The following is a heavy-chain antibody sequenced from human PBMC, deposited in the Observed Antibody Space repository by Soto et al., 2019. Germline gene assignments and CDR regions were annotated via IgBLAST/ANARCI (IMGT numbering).Heavy chain of an antibody. CDR3: AGGELLWFGGGYFDY. V-gene: IGHV1-3*01. CDR2: INAGNGNT. D-gene: IGHD3-10*01. J-gene: IGHJ4*02. Sequence: QVQLVQSGAEVKKPGASVKVSCKASGYTFTSYAMHWVRQAPGQRLEWMGWINAGNGNTKYSQKFQGRVTITRDTSASTAYMELSSLRCEDTAVYYCAGGELLWFGGGYFDYWGQGTLVTVSS. CDR1: GYTFTSYA.